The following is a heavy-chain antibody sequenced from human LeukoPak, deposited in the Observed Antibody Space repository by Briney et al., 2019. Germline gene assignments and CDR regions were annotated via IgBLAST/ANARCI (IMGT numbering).Heavy chain of an antibody. V-gene: IGHV3-7*01. Sequence: SGGSLRLSCAAYGFILSAYWMNWVRQAPGKGLQWVANIRQDSGDTRYVDSVRGRFTISRDNSQNSLYLQMNSLRVEGTAVYYCARGLAVSPMAPISDNWGQGTLVTVSS. CDR2: IRQDSGDT. CDR3: ARGLAVSPMAPISDN. D-gene: IGHD3-10*01. CDR1: GFILSAYW. J-gene: IGHJ4*02.